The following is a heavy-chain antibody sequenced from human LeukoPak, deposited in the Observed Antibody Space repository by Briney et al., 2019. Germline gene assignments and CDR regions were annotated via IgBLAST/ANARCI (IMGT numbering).Heavy chain of an antibody. CDR2: ISYSGST. Sequence: SETLSLTCTVSGGSISSYYWSWVRQPPGKGLEWIACISYSGSTKYNPSLKSRVTISVDTSKNQLSLKLSSVTAADTAVYYCAREPGFDSSGYLNWFDPWGQGTLVTVSS. J-gene: IGHJ5*02. CDR1: GGSISSYY. CDR3: AREPGFDSSGYLNWFDP. V-gene: IGHV4-59*01. D-gene: IGHD3-22*01.